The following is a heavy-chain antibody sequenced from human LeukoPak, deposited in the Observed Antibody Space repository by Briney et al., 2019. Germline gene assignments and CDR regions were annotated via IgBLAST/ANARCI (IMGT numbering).Heavy chain of an antibody. CDR2: INPNSGGT. CDR3: ARTRGYSGYDYEDY. CDR1: AYTFTDYY. D-gene: IGHD5-12*01. J-gene: IGHJ4*02. Sequence: ASVKVSCKASAYTFTDYYMHWVRQAPGQGLEWMGWINPNSGGTDYAQKFQGRVTMTRDTSITTAYLELSSLTSDDTAVYYCARTRGYSGYDYEDYWGQGTLVTVSS. V-gene: IGHV1-2*02.